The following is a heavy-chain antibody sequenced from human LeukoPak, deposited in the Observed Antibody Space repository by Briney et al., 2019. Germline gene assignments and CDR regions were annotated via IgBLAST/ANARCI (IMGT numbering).Heavy chain of an antibody. Sequence: SETLSLTCTVSGGSISSSSYYWGWIRQHPGKGLEWIGYIYYSGSTYYNPSLKSRVTISVDTSKNQFSLKLSSVTAADTAVYYCASRNYYDSSGYDDYWGQGTLVTVSS. CDR3: ASRNYYDSSGYDDY. CDR1: GGSISSSSYY. V-gene: IGHV4-31*03. CDR2: IYYSGST. J-gene: IGHJ4*02. D-gene: IGHD3-22*01.